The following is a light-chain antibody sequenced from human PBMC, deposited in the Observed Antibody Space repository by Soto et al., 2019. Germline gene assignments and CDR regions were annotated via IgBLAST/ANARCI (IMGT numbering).Light chain of an antibody. CDR3: QRSLSTPLT. Sequence: DIQMTQSPSSLSASVGDRVTITCRASQSISSYLHWYQQKPGKAPKLLIYAASSLQSGVPSRFSGSGYGTDFTLAISRLQPEDFATYYWQRSLSTPLTFGGGTKVEIK. CDR1: QSISSY. V-gene: IGKV1-39*01. CDR2: AAS. J-gene: IGKJ4*02.